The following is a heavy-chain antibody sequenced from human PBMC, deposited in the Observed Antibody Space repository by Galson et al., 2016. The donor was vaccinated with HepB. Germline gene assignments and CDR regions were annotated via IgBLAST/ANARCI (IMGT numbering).Heavy chain of an antibody. V-gene: IGHV4-38-2*01. CDR2: FHHSGNT. Sequence: ETLSLTCAVSGYSISSAYYWGWVRQPPGRGLEWIGSFHHSGNTYYNPSLKSRVTISEDTSKNQYSLKLSSVTAADTAVYYCASSRVYCSCTSCPEYYYYGMDVWGQGTTVTVSS. D-gene: IGHD2-2*01. J-gene: IGHJ6*02. CDR3: ASSRVYCSCTSCPEYYYYGMDV. CDR1: GYSISSAYY.